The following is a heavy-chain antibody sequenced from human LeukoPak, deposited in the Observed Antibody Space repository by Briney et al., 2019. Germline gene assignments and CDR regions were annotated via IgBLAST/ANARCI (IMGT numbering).Heavy chain of an antibody. CDR2: ISSSSSTI. CDR3: ARYCSGRCPEYHFDY. CDR1: GFTFSSYS. V-gene: IGHV3-48*01. D-gene: IGHD2-15*01. Sequence: GGSLRLSCAASGFTFSSYSFNWVRQAPGKGLEWVSYISSSSSTIYYADSVKARFTISRDNVKNSLYLQMNNLRAEDTAVYYCARYCSGRCPEYHFDYWGQGTLVTVSS. J-gene: IGHJ4*02.